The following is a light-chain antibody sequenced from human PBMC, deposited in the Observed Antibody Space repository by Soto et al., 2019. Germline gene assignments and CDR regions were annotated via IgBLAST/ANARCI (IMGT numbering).Light chain of an antibody. CDR1: QSISTW. Sequence: EIQMTQSPSTLAASVGDRVTITCRASQSISTWLAWYQQKPGKAPKVLIYKASSLESGVPSRFSGSGSGTDFTLTISCLQSEDFATYYCQQYYSYPRTFGQGTKVEIK. CDR3: QQYYSYPRT. CDR2: KAS. V-gene: IGKV1-5*03. J-gene: IGKJ1*01.